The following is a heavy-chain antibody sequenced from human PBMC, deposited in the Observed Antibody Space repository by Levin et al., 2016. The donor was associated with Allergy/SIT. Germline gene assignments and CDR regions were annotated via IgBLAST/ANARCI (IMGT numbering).Heavy chain of an antibody. Sequence: WIRQPPGKGLEWVSAISGSGGSTYYADSVKGRFTISRDNSKNTLYLQMNSLRAEDTAVYYCAKPGAEWCYYYYMDVWGKGTTVTVSS. J-gene: IGHJ6*03. D-gene: IGHD3-3*01. CDR2: ISGSGGST. CDR3: AKPGAEWCYYYYMDV. V-gene: IGHV3-23*01.